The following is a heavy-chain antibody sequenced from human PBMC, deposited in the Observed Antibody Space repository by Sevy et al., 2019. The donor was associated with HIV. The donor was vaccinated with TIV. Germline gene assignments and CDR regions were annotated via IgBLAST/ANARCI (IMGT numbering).Heavy chain of an antibody. CDR1: GFTFNTYA. CDR2: ISYDGGSK. Sequence: GGSLRLSCAASGFTFNTYAMHWVRQAPGKGLEWVAVISYDGGSKYYADSVKGRFTISRDNSKNTLYLQMISLRPEDSAIYYCARGRAIASAGTLDYRGQGTLVTVSS. CDR3: ARGRAIASAGTLDY. J-gene: IGHJ4*02. V-gene: IGHV3-30-3*01. D-gene: IGHD6-13*01.